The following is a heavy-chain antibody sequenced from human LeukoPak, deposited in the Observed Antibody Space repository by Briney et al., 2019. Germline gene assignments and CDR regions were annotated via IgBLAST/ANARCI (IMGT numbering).Heavy chain of an antibody. CDR1: GFTFDDYA. J-gene: IGHJ4*02. V-gene: IGHV3-9*01. CDR3: ARDPTTVTTDDY. D-gene: IGHD4-17*01. Sequence: GGSLRLSCAASGFTFDDYAMHWVRQAPGKGLEWVSGISWNSGSIGYADSVKGRFTISRDNSKNTLYLQMNSLRAEDTAVYYCARDPTTVTTDDYWGQGTLVTVSS. CDR2: ISWNSGSI.